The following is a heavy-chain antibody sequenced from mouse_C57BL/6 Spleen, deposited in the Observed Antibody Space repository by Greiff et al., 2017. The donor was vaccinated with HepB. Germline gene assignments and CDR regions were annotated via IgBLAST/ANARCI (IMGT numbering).Heavy chain of an antibody. V-gene: IGHV1-18*01. CDR3: ARDYGSSYYFDY. CDR1: GYTFTDYN. Sequence: EVQLQQSGPELVKPGASVKIPCKASGYTFTDYNMDWVKQSHGQSLEWIGDINPNNGGTIYNQKFKGKATLTVDKSSSTAYMELRSLTSEDTAVYYCARDYGSSYYFDYWGQGTTLTVSS. J-gene: IGHJ2*01. D-gene: IGHD1-1*01. CDR2: INPNNGGT.